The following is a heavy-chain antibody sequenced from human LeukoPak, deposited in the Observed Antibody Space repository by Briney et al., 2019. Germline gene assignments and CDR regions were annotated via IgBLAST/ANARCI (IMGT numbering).Heavy chain of an antibody. V-gene: IGHV3-11*04. D-gene: IGHD3-9*01. CDR2: ISSSGSTI. CDR3: ARDSYYDILTGHPRRHFDY. J-gene: IGHJ4*02. CDR1: GFTFSDYY. Sequence: GGSLRLSCAASGFTFSDYYMSWIRQAPGKGLEWVSYISSSGSTIYYADSVKGRFTISRDNAKNSLYLQMNSLRAEDTAVYYCARDSYYDILTGHPRRHFDYWGQGTLVTVSS.